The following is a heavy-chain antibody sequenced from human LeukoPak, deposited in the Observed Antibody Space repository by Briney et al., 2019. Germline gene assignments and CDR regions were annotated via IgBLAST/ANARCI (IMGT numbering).Heavy chain of an antibody. CDR3: ARRDCTTGACRFDD. D-gene: IGHD2-8*01. CDR1: GHTFTNDE. Sequence: ASVKVSCKASGHTFTNDEIHWVRQATGQGLEWMGWMNPSSGNTGYAQKFQSRLTMTRNTSISTDYMDLSSLRSDDTAVYYCARRDCTTGACRFDDWGQGTRVSVSP. V-gene: IGHV1-8*01. CDR2: MNPSSGNT. J-gene: IGHJ4*02.